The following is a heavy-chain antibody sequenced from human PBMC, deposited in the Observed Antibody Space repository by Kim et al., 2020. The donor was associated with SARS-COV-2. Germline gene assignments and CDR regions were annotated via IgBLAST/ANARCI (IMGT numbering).Heavy chain of an antibody. V-gene: IGHV4-34*01. D-gene: IGHD6-19*01. Sequence: SETLSLTCAVYGGSFSGYYWSWIRQPPGKGLEWIGEINHSGSTNYNPSLKSRVTISVDTSKNQFSLKLSSVTAADTAVYYCARIARIGWYNSGWYAGWFDPWGQGTLVTVSS. CDR3: ARIARIGWYNSGWYAGWFDP. CDR2: INHSGST. J-gene: IGHJ5*02. CDR1: GGSFSGYY.